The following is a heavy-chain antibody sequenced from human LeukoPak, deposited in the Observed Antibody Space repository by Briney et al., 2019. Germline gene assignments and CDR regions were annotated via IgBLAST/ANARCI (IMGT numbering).Heavy chain of an antibody. D-gene: IGHD3-22*01. Sequence: GSLRLSCAASGFTFSSYWMHWVRQAPGKGLVWVSRINSDESSTSYADSVKGRFTISRDNAKNTLYLQMNSRRAEDTAVYYCARGYYYDSSGYQPFDYWGQGTLVTVSS. V-gene: IGHV3-74*01. CDR1: GFTFSSYW. CDR2: INSDESST. J-gene: IGHJ4*02. CDR3: ARGYYYDSSGYQPFDY.